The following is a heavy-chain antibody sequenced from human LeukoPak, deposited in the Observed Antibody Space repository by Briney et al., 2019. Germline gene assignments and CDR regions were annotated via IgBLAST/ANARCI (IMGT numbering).Heavy chain of an antibody. Sequence: PSETLSLTCAVYGGSFSGYYWSWIRQPPGKGLEWIGEINHSGSTNYNPSLKSRVTISVDTSKNQFSLKLSSVAAADTAVYYCASSSGDFWSGYFSGYMDVWGKGTTVTVSS. CDR2: INHSGST. D-gene: IGHD3-3*01. CDR1: GGSFSGYY. V-gene: IGHV4-34*01. J-gene: IGHJ6*03. CDR3: ASSSGDFWSGYFSGYMDV.